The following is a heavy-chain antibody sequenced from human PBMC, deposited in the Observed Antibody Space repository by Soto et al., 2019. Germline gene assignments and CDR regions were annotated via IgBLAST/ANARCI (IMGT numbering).Heavy chain of an antibody. Sequence: QVQLVESGGGVVQPGRSLRLSCAASGFTFSNYAMHWVRQAPGKGLEWVAAISYDEGSQFYADSVKGRFTISRDNSKNTYYLQMNSLRAEDTAVYYCASVRQYYYGGFDVWGQGTMVTVSS. J-gene: IGHJ3*01. CDR2: ISYDEGSQ. V-gene: IGHV3-30-3*01. D-gene: IGHD3-10*01. CDR3: ASVRQYYYGGFDV. CDR1: GFTFSNYA.